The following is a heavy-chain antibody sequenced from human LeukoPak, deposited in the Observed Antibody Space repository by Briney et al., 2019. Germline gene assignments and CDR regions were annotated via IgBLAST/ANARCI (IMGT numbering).Heavy chain of an antibody. CDR3: ARGDVYYEFWSGYYPPY. CDR2: ISSSGSTI. D-gene: IGHD3-3*01. CDR1: GFTFSSYA. J-gene: IGHJ4*02. V-gene: IGHV3-11*01. Sequence: GGSLRLSCAASGFTFSSYAMSWIRQAPGKGLEWVSYISSSGSTIYYADSVKGRFTISRDNAKNSLYLQMNSLRAEDTAVYYCARGDVYYEFWSGYYPPYWGQGTLVSVSS.